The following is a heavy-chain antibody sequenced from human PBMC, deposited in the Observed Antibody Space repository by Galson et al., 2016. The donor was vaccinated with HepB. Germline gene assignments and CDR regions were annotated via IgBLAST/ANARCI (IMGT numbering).Heavy chain of an antibody. CDR1: GGSISSSTYY. V-gene: IGHV4-39*01. CDR3: APGLAVAGKYYYYYMDV. CDR2: IYYSGST. J-gene: IGHJ6*03. D-gene: IGHD6-19*01. Sequence: SETLSLTCIVSGGSISSSTYYWGWIRQPPGRGLEWIGSIYYSGSTYYNPSLKSRVTISVDTSKNQFSLRLSSVTAADTTACYCAPGLAVAGKYYYYYMDVWGNGTTVTV.